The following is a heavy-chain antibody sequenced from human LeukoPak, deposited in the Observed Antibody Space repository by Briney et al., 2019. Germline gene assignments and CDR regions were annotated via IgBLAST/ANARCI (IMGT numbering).Heavy chain of an antibody. CDR1: GFTFSSYG. Sequence: GGSLRLACVASGFTFSSYGMHWVRQAPGKGLEWVAFIRHDQSNKFYADSVKGRFTISRDNSKNTLYLQMSSLRAEDTALYYCAKQMVERQQDYYMDVWGKGTSVTVSS. V-gene: IGHV3-30*02. CDR2: IRHDQSNK. D-gene: IGHD2-15*01. J-gene: IGHJ6*03. CDR3: AKQMVERQQDYYMDV.